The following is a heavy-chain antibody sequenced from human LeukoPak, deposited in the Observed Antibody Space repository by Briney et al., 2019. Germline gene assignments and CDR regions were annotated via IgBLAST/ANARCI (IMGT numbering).Heavy chain of an antibody. Sequence: SSETLSLTCSVSGYSISSGYYWGWIRQPPGKGLEWIGSIYHSGSTYYNPSLKSRVTISLDTSKNQFSLKVRSVTAADTAVYYCARDWSSSWNPPHSWGQGTLVTVSS. CDR2: IYHSGST. J-gene: IGHJ4*02. D-gene: IGHD6-13*01. CDR1: GYSISSGYY. V-gene: IGHV4-38-2*02. CDR3: ARDWSSSWNPPHS.